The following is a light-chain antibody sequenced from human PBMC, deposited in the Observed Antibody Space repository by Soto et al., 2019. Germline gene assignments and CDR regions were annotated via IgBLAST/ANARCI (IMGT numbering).Light chain of an antibody. V-gene: IGKV1-39*01. CDR2: AAS. J-gene: IGKJ1*01. CDR3: QQSYTIPWT. Sequence: DIQMTQSPSSLSASVGDRVTITCRASQSISNFLNWYQQKPGKAPDLLISAASRLQSGVPSRFSGSGSGTDFTLTISSLLSEDFATYYCQQSYTIPWTFGQGTRVEIK. CDR1: QSISNF.